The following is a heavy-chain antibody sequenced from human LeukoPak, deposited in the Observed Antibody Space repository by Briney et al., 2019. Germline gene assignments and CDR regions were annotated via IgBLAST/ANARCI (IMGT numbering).Heavy chain of an antibody. V-gene: IGHV1-46*01. Sequence: GASVKVSCKASGYTFTSYYMHWVRHAPGQGLEWMAIINPSGGSTSYAQKFQGRVTMTRDTSTSTVYMELSSLRSEDTAVYYCARGPRVLRYFDWLPSSFDYWGQGTLVTVSS. J-gene: IGHJ4*02. CDR1: GYTFTSYY. CDR2: INPSGGST. D-gene: IGHD3-9*01. CDR3: ARGPRVLRYFDWLPSSFDY.